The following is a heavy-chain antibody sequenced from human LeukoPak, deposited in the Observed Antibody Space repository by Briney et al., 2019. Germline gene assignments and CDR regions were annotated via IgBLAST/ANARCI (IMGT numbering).Heavy chain of an antibody. J-gene: IGHJ4*02. V-gene: IGHV4-59*08. Sequence: SSETLSLTCTVSGGSISSYYWSWIRQPPGKGLEWIGYIYYSGSTNYNPSLKSRVTISVDTSKNQFSLKLSSVTAADTAVYYCARGLFKTDYYGSGGAIIEYYFDYWGQGTLVTVSS. CDR2: IYYSGST. CDR1: GGSISSYY. CDR3: ARGLFKTDYYGSGGAIIEYYFDY. D-gene: IGHD3-10*01.